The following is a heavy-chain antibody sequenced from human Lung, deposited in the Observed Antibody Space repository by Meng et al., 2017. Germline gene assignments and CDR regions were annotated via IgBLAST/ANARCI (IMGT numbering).Heavy chain of an antibody. CDR1: GYTFTGYY. D-gene: IGHD2-21*01. CDR2: INPNSGGT. J-gene: IGHJ4*02. V-gene: IGHV1-2*06. Sequence: SVKVSCKASGYTFTGYYMHWVRQAPGQGLEWMGRINPNSGGTNYAQKFQGRVTMTRDTSISTAYMGLSRLRSDDTAVYYCARGGLELLLLVDYWGQGTLVTVSS. CDR3: ARGGLELLLLVDY.